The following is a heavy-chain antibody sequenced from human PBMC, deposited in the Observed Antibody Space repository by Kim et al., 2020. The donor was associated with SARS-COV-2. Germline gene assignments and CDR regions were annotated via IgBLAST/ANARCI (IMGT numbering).Heavy chain of an antibody. V-gene: IGHV3-9*01. Sequence: GGSLRLSCAASGFSFDDYAMHWVRQVPGKGLEWVSSISWNSVTILYADSVQGRFTITRDNANNSLYLQMNSLRPEDTALYYCAKDRREMTAIDASDIWGQGTMVTVSS. CDR2: ISWNSVTI. J-gene: IGHJ3*02. D-gene: IGHD2-21*02. CDR1: GFSFDDYA. CDR3: AKDRREMTAIDASDI.